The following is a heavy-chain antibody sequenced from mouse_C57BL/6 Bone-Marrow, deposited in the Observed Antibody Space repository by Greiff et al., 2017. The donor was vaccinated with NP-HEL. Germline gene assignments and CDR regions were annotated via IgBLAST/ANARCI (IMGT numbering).Heavy chain of an antibody. Sequence: VKLQESGPGLVQPSQSLSITCTVSGFSLTSYGVHWVRQSPGKGLEWLGVIWSGGSTDYNAAFISRLSISKDNSKSQVFLKMNSLQADDTAIYYCARLWYPFAYWGQGTLVTVSA. CDR2: IWSGGST. J-gene: IGHJ3*01. CDR3: ARLWYPFAY. D-gene: IGHD2-1*01. CDR1: GFSLTSYG. V-gene: IGHV2-2*01.